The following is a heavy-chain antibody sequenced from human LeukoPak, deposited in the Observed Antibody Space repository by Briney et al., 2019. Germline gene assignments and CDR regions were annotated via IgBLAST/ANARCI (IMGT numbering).Heavy chain of an antibody. D-gene: IGHD2-2*01. CDR2: INAGNGNT. V-gene: IGHV1-3*01. CDR1: GYTFTSYA. Sequence: ASVRVSCKASGYTFTSYAMHWVRQAPGQRLEWMGWINAGNGNTKYSQKFQGRVTITRDTSASTAYMELSSLRSEDTAVYYCARDHPSSTGFDYWGQGTLVTVSS. J-gene: IGHJ4*02. CDR3: ARDHPSSTGFDY.